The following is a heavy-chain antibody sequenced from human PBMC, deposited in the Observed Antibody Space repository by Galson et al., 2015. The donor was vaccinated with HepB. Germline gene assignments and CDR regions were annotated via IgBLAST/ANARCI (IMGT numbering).Heavy chain of an antibody. J-gene: IGHJ4*02. CDR3: ARDLGFGLDY. CDR2: IWYDGTIK. D-gene: IGHD3-16*01. CDR1: GFTFSSYG. Sequence: SLRLSCAASGFTFSSYGMYWVRQAPVKGLEWVAVIWYDGTIKYYRDSVRGRFTISRDNSKNTLYLQMSSLRAEDTAVYYCARDLGFGLDYWGQGTLVTVSS. V-gene: IGHV3-33*07.